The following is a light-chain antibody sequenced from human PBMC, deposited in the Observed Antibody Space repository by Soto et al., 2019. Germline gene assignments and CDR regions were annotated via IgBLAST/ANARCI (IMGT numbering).Light chain of an antibody. CDR3: QQRSNWPRFT. CDR1: QSVSSY. J-gene: IGKJ3*01. CDR2: DAS. V-gene: IGKV3-11*01. Sequence: EIVLTQSPATLSLSPGERATLACRASQSVSSYLAWYQQKPGQAPRLLIYDASNRATGIPARFSGSGSGTDFTLTISSLVPEDFAVFYCQQRSNWPRFTFGPGTKVAIK.